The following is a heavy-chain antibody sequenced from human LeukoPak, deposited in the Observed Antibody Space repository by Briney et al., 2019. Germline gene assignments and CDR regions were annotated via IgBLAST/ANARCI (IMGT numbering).Heavy chain of an antibody. V-gene: IGHV4-59*01. CDR2: IYYSGST. Sequence: SETLSLTCTVSGGSISSYYWSWLRQPPGKGLEGIGYIYYSGSTNYNPSLKSRVTISVDTSKNQFSLKLSSVTAADTAVYYCARVGYDFWSGYYQYYYYMDVWGKGTTVTVSS. CDR1: GGSISSYY. D-gene: IGHD3-3*01. J-gene: IGHJ6*03. CDR3: ARVGYDFWSGYYQYYYYMDV.